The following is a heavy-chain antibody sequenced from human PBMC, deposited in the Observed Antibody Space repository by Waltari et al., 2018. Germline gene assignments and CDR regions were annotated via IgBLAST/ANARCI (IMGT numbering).Heavy chain of an antibody. CDR1: GGSISSYY. CDR2: IYYSGRT. CDR3: ASSIQSDAFDI. J-gene: IGHJ3*02. V-gene: IGHV4-59*08. Sequence: QVQLQESGPGLVKPSETLSLTCTVSGGSISSYYWSWIRQPQGKGLDWIGYIYYSGRTNYNPSLKSRVTISVDTSKIQFSLKLSSVTAADTAVYYCASSIQSDAFDIWGQGTMVTVSS.